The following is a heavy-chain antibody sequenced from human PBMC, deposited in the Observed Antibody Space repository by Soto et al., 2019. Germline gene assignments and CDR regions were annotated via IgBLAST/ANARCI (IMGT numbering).Heavy chain of an antibody. CDR1: GGSISSSSYY. D-gene: IGHD4-17*01. J-gene: IGHJ4*02. CDR2: IYYSGST. Sequence: QLQLQESGPGLVKPSETLSLTCTVSGGSISSSSYYWGWIRQPPGKGLEWIGSIYYSGSTYYNPSLKSRVTISVDTPKTQFSLKLSSVTAADTAVYYCASLDYGGFYFDYGGQGTLVTVSS. V-gene: IGHV4-39*01. CDR3: ASLDYGGFYFDY.